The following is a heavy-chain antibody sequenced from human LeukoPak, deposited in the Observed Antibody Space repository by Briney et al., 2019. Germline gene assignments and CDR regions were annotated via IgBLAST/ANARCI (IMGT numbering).Heavy chain of an antibody. D-gene: IGHD5-12*01. CDR1: GYTFTGYY. CDR3: ARGGADLGYSGYEKPNFDY. Sequence: GASVKVSCKASGYTFTGYYMHWVRQAPGRGPEWMGWINPNSGATNYAQKFQGWVTMTRDTSISTAYMDLSMRSDDTAVYYCARGGADLGYSGYEKPNFDYWGQGTLVTVSS. V-gene: IGHV1-2*04. CDR2: INPNSGAT. J-gene: IGHJ4*02.